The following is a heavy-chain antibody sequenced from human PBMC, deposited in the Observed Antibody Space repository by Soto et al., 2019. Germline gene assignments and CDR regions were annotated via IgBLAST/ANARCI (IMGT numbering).Heavy chain of an antibody. D-gene: IGHD3-22*01. V-gene: IGHV5-51*01. CDR2: IYPGDSDT. CDR3: ARRNDYDGRGYYLDY. J-gene: IGHJ4*02. Sequence: GESVKISCXGSGYNFANYWIGWVRQMPGKGLEWMGIIYPGDSDTRHSPSFQGQVTISADKSISTAYLQWSSLKASDTAMYYCARRNDYDGRGYYLDYWGQGTLVTVSS. CDR1: GYNFANYW.